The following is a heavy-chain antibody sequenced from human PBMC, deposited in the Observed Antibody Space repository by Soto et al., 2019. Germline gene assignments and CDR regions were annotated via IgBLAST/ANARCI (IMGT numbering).Heavy chain of an antibody. J-gene: IGHJ5*02. Sequence: GPALVNPTEPLTLACTISGFSLSNARMGVSWIRQPPGKALEWLAHIFSNDEKSYSTSLKSRLTISKDTSKSQVVLTMTNMDPVDTATYYCARVRLVYCSSSSGTEYNWFYPCGQETLLTISS. CDR2: IFSNDEK. CDR3: ARVRLVYCSSSSGTEYNWFYP. V-gene: IGHV2-26*03. D-gene: IGHD2-2*01. CDR1: GFSLSNARMG.